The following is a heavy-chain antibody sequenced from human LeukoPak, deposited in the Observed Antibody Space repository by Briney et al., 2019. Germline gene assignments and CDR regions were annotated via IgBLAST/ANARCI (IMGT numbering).Heavy chain of an antibody. D-gene: IGHD6-13*01. CDR2: IKQDGSEK. CDR1: GFTFSSYW. J-gene: IGHJ4*02. CDR3: ARAPIAAAGTSVRVLYYFDY. V-gene: IGHV3-7*04. Sequence: GGSLRLSCAASGFTFSSYWMSWVRQAPGKGLEWVANIKQDGSEKYYVDSVKGRFTISRDNAKNSLYLQMNSLRVEDTAVYYCARAPIAAAGTSVRVLYYFDYWGQGTLVTVSS.